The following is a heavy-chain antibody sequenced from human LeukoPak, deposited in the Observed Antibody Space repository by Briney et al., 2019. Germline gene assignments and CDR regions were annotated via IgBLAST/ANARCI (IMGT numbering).Heavy chain of an antibody. CDR1: GYSFTTYW. CDR2: MNPDSGVT. Sequence: ASVKVSCKASGYSFTTYWIHWVRQAPGQGLEWMGCMNPDSGVTGYAQTFQDRVTMTRDTSINTAYMHLSSLRPDDTAVYFCARDPGYLQPDYWGQGTLVTVPS. CDR3: ARDPGYLQPDY. V-gene: IGHV1-2*02. J-gene: IGHJ4*02. D-gene: IGHD1-1*01.